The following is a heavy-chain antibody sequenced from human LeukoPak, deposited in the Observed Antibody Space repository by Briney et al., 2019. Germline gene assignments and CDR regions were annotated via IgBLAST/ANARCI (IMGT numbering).Heavy chain of an antibody. CDR2: INHSGST. Sequence: SETLSLTCTVSGYSISSGFYWSWIRQPPGKGLEWIGEINHSGSTNYNPSLKSRVTISVDTSKNQFSLKLSSVTAADTAVYYCARVRKGRSGYSSGWYYPYYYYYMDVWGKGTTVTISS. V-gene: IGHV4-38-2*02. CDR3: ARVRKGRSGYSSGWYYPYYYYYMDV. CDR1: GYSISSGFY. D-gene: IGHD6-19*01. J-gene: IGHJ6*03.